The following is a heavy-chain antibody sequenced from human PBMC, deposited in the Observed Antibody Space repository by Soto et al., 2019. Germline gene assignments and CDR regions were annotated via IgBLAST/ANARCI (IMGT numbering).Heavy chain of an antibody. CDR3: ANPAIGQLIRDS. D-gene: IGHD6-6*01. CDR1: GFTFSSYA. Sequence: EVQVLESGGGLVQPGGYLRLSCAASGFTFSSYAMSWVRQAPGKGLEWVSTIIGSGVSTYYADSVKGRFTISRDNSKNTLYLQMNSLRAEDTAVYYCANPAIGQLIRDSWGPGTLVTVSS. CDR2: IIGSGVST. V-gene: IGHV3-23*01. J-gene: IGHJ4*02.